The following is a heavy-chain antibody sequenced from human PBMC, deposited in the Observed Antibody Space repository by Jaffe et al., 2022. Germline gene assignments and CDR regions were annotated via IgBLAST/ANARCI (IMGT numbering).Heavy chain of an antibody. CDR1: GFTLSSYA. D-gene: IGHD3-3*01. V-gene: IGHV3-30*18. Sequence: QVQLVESGGGVVQPGGSLRLSCAASGFTLSSYAMHWVRQSPGKGLEWVAIISYDGNYEYSADSVKGRFTISRDNSKNTLFLQMNSLRGEDTAVYYCAKAYNVWSGYYWYSYTYMDVWGKGTAVTVSS. J-gene: IGHJ6*03. CDR3: AKAYNVWSGYYWYSYTYMDV. CDR2: ISYDGNYE.